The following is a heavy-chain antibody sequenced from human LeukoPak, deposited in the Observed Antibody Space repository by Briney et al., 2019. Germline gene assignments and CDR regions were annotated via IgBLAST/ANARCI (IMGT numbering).Heavy chain of an antibody. V-gene: IGHV3-30-3*01. D-gene: IGHD1-20*01. CDR3: ARDGLTGTTDGTLDS. CDR2: IWYDGSNK. Sequence: GGSLRLSCVASGFTFSHYTMHWVRQAPGKGLEGVAVIWYDGSNKYYADSVKGRYTISRDDSKNTLYLQMNSLRAEDTAMYYCARDGLTGTTDGTLDSWGQGTLVTVSS. J-gene: IGHJ4*02. CDR1: GFTFSHYT.